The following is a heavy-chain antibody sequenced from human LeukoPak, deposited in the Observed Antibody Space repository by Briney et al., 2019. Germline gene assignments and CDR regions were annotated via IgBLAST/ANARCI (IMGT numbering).Heavy chain of an antibody. D-gene: IGHD3-16*01. CDR2: ISSNGGST. Sequence: GGSLRLSCSASGFTFSSYAMHWVRQAPGKGLEYVSAISSNGGSTYYADSVKGRFTISRDNSKNMLYLQMNNLRVEDTAVYYCASEFAPSSGGFDYWGQGTLVTVSS. J-gene: IGHJ4*02. CDR3: ASEFAPSSGGFDY. V-gene: IGHV3-64*04. CDR1: GFTFSSYA.